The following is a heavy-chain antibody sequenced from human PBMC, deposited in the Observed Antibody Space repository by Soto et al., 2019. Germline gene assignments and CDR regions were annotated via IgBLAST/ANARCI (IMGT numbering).Heavy chain of an antibody. CDR2: INPSGGST. D-gene: IGHD3-22*01. CDR3: ARGSRYYDSSHSDPHAFDI. Sequence: ASVKVSCKASGYTFTSYYMHWVRQAPGQGLEWMGIINPSGGSTSYAQKFQGRVTMTRDTSTSTVYMELSSLRSEDTAVYHCARGSRYYDSSHSDPHAFDIWGQGTMVTVSS. J-gene: IGHJ3*02. CDR1: GYTFTSYY. V-gene: IGHV1-46*01.